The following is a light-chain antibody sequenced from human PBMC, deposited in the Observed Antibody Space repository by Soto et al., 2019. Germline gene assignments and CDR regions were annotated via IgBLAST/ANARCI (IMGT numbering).Light chain of an antibody. V-gene: IGKV3-20*01. CDR3: QQYDSSPLT. J-gene: IGKJ4*01. CDR1: QSVSSSY. CDR2: GAS. Sequence: EIVLTQSPGTLSWSPGERTTLSCRASQSVSSSYLAWYQQKPGQAPRLLIYGASNSATGIPDRFSGSRSGTDFTLTISRLEPEDFAVYYCQQYDSSPLTFGGGTKVVIK.